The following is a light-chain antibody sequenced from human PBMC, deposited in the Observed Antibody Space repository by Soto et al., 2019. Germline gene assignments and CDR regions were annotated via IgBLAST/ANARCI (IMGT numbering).Light chain of an antibody. J-gene: IGKJ3*01. Sequence: DIQMTQSPSSLSASVGDRVTITCRASQSISNYFNWYQQKPGKAPKLLIYAASSLQSGVPSRFSGSGSGTDFTLTISSLQPEDVATYSCQQSYTSLFTFGPGTNVDI. CDR2: AAS. CDR3: QQSYTSLFT. CDR1: QSISNY. V-gene: IGKV1-39*01.